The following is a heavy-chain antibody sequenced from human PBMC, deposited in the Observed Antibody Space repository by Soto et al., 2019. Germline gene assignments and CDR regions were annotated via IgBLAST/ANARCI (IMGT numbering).Heavy chain of an antibody. CDR1: GFTFSSYG. V-gene: IGHV3-33*01. CDR3: AREYYDFWSGYSNFFDY. J-gene: IGHJ4*02. Sequence: GGSLRLSCAASGFTFSSYGMHWVRQAPGKGLEWVAVIWYDGSNKYYADSVKGRFTISRDNSKNTLYLQMNSPRAEDTAVYYCAREYYDFWSGYSNFFDYWGQGTLVTVSS. CDR2: IWYDGSNK. D-gene: IGHD3-3*01.